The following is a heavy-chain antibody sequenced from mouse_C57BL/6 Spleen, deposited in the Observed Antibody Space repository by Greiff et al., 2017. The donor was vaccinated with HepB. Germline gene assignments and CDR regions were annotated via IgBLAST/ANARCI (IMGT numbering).Heavy chain of an antibody. CDR1: GYTFTSYW. J-gene: IGHJ4*01. CDR3: ARLGPNWDGYAMDY. V-gene: IGHV1-55*01. Sequence: VQLQQSGAELVKPGASVKMSCKASGYTFTSYWITWVKQRPGQGLEWIGDIYPGSGSTNYNEKFKSKATLTVDTSSSTAYMQLSSLTSEDSAVYYCARLGPNWDGYAMDYWGQGTSVTVSS. D-gene: IGHD4-1*01. CDR2: IYPGSGST.